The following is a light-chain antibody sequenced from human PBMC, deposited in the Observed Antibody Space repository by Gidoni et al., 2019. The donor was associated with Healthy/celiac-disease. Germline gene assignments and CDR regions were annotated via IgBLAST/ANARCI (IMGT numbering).Light chain of an antibody. J-gene: IGKJ4*01. Sequence: EIVLTQSPGTLSLSPGERATLSCRASQSVSSSYLAWYQQKPGQAPRLLIYGASSRATGIPDRFSGSGSGTDFTLTISRLEPEDFAVYYCQQYGSSQSFXGXTKVEIK. CDR2: GAS. CDR1: QSVSSSY. CDR3: QQYGSSQS. V-gene: IGKV3-20*01.